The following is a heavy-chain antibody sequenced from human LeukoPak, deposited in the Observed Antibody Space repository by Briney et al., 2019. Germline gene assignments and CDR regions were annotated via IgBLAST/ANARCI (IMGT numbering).Heavy chain of an antibody. CDR1: GGSISSSSYY. V-gene: IGHV4-39*01. J-gene: IGHJ6*02. CDR2: IYYSGST. D-gene: IGHD3-22*01. Sequence: PSETLSLTCTVSGGSISSSSYYWDWIRQPPGKGLEWIGSIYYSGSTYYNPSLKSRVIISVDTSKNQFSLKLSSVTAADTAVYYCAIGSTYYYDSSGYSYYYYGMDVWGQGTTVTVSS. CDR3: AIGSTYYYDSSGYSYYYYGMDV.